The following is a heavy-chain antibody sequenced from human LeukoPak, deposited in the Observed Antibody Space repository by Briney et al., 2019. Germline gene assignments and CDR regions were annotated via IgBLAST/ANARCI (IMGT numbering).Heavy chain of an antibody. V-gene: IGHV3-66*01. D-gene: IGHD2-21*02. CDR2: IYTGGKT. CDR3: VTEEVTAGAFDF. CDR1: GFTVSHKF. J-gene: IGHJ3*01. Sequence: PGGSLRLSCAASGFTVSHKFMDWVRQAPGKWREWVSVIYTGGKTDYADSVKGRFTISRDNSKNTLFLQMNSLRGADTAVYYCVTEEVTAGAFDFWGQGTMVTVSS.